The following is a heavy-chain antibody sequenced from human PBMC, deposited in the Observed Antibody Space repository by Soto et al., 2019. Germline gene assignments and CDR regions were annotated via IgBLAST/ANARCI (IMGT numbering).Heavy chain of an antibody. CDR3: ARDRARSPTYYFLF. Sequence: QVQLVESGGGVVQPGRSLRLSCAASGFSFSDYAMHWVRQAPGKGLEWVAVISSDGTKKYYADSVKGRFTIFTDNSKNSLFLQMPSLTAEDTAVYFCARDRARSPTYYFLFSGQGSLVTVSS. CDR1: GFSFSDYA. J-gene: IGHJ4*02. D-gene: IGHD1-26*01. CDR2: ISSDGTKK. V-gene: IGHV3-30-3*01.